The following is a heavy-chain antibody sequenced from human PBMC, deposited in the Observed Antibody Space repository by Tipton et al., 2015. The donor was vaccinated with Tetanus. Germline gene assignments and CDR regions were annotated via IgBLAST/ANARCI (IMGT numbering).Heavy chain of an antibody. Sequence: RSLRLSCAASGFTFTRYAMHWVRQAPGKGLEWVAVITFDGGTKYYADSVKGRFTLSGDNSQNTLYLQMNSLKVEDTAVYYCAREDGGPTLDYFDSWGQGALVIVSS. J-gene: IGHJ4*02. D-gene: IGHD3-16*01. CDR3: AREDGGPTLDYFDS. CDR1: GFTFTRYA. V-gene: IGHV3-30-3*01. CDR2: ITFDGGTK.